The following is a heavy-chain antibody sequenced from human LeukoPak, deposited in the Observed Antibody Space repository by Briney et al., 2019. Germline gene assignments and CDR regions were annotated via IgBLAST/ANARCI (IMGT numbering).Heavy chain of an antibody. D-gene: IGHD1-26*01. CDR1: GGTFSSYA. CDR2: IIPIFGTA. V-gene: IGHV1-69*13. CDR3: ARAPLGATPRTIYYFDC. Sequence: GASVKVSCKASGGTFSSYAISWVRQAPGQGLEWMGGIIPIFGTANYAQKFQGRVTITADESTSTAYMELSSLRSEDTAVYYCARAPLGATPRTIYYFDCWGQGTLVTVSS. J-gene: IGHJ4*02.